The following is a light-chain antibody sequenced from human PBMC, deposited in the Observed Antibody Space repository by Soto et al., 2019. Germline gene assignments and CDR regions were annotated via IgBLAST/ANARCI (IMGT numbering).Light chain of an antibody. V-gene: IGKV1-33*01. CDR3: QHYNHLPMYT. CDR2: DAS. Sequence: DIQMTQAPSSLSASVGDRVTITCQASQGISNSLNWYQQQTGKAPNLLLYDASNLETGLPSRFSGSACVTYFIITISSLQTEDISSYYYQHYNHLPMYTFGQGTKLEIK. J-gene: IGKJ2*01. CDR1: QGISNS.